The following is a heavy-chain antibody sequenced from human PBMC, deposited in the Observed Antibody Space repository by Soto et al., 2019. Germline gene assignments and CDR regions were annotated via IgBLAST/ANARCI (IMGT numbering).Heavy chain of an antibody. CDR1: GYTFTSYG. V-gene: IGHV1-18*01. D-gene: IGHD1-1*01. CDR3: ARHNSQWPNWFDP. J-gene: IGHJ5*02. CDR2: ISGYDGNT. Sequence: ASVKASCTASGYTFTSYGISWVRQAPGRGLEWVGWISGYDGNTDYAHKFRGRVTMTTDTSTNTAYMDLRSLRSDDTAVYYCARHNSQWPNWFDPWGQGTPVTVSS.